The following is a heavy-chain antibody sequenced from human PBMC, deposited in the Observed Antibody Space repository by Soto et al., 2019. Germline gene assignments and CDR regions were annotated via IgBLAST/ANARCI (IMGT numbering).Heavy chain of an antibody. J-gene: IGHJ4*02. V-gene: IGHV4-34*01. CDR3: ARAIVDIVATIIVYFDY. CDR2: INHSGST. D-gene: IGHD5-12*01. CDR1: VGSFIGYY. Sequence: PAETLSLPGAVYVGSFIGYYWSWICQPPGKGLEWIGEINHSGSTNYNPSLKSRVTISVDTSKNQFSLKLSSVTAADTAVYYCARAIVDIVATIIVYFDYWGQGTLVNVSS.